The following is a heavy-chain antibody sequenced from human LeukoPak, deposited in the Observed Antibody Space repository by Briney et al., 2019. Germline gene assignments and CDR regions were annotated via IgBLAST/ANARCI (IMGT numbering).Heavy chain of an antibody. CDR3: ATLYCSGGSCQAP. J-gene: IGHJ5*02. D-gene: IGHD2-15*01. V-gene: IGHV3-23*01. CDR2: ISGSGGST. Sequence: GGSLRLSCAASGFTFSSYAMSWVRQAPEKGLEWVSAISGSGGSTYYADSVKGRFTISRDNSKNTLYLQMNSLRAEDTAVYYCATLYCSGGSCQAPWGQGTLVTVSS. CDR1: GFTFSSYA.